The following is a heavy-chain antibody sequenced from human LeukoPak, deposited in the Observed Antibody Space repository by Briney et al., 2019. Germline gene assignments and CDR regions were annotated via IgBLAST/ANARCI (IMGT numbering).Heavy chain of an antibody. D-gene: IGHD2-2*01. Sequence: SSQILSLTCAISGDIVSSNSVTWNWIRQSPSRGLEWLGRTYYRSTWYNDYAVSVRGRITVNPDTSKNQFSLHLNSVTPEDTAVYYCARRLTQYDCFDPWGQGILVTVSS. CDR1: GDIVSSNSVT. CDR3: ARRLTQYDCFDP. V-gene: IGHV6-1*01. J-gene: IGHJ5*02. CDR2: TYYRSTWYN.